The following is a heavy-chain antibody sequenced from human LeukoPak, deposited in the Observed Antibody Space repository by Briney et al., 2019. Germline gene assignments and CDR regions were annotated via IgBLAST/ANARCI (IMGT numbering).Heavy chain of an antibody. Sequence: SETLSLTCTVSGGSISSYYWGWIRQPPGKGLEWIGSIYDGGSTYYNPSLKSRVTISVDTSKKQFSLKLNSVTAADTALYYCARDWAEWGQGTLVTVSS. J-gene: IGHJ4*02. CDR2: IYDGGST. CDR3: ARDWAE. CDR1: GGSISSYY. V-gene: IGHV4-39*07. D-gene: IGHD7-27*01.